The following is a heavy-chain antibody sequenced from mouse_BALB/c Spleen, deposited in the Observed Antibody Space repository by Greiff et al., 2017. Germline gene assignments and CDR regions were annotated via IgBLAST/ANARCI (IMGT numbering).Heavy chain of an antibody. CDR3: ARGQGGITTWFAY. Sequence: EVMLVESGGGLVKPGGSLKLSCAASGFTFSSYAMSWVRQTPEKRLEWVASISSGGSTYYPDSVKGRFTISRDNARNILYLQMSSLRSEDTAMYYCARGQGGITTWFAYWGQGTLVTVSA. CDR2: ISSGGST. J-gene: IGHJ3*01. D-gene: IGHD2-4*01. V-gene: IGHV5-6-5*01. CDR1: GFTFSSYA.